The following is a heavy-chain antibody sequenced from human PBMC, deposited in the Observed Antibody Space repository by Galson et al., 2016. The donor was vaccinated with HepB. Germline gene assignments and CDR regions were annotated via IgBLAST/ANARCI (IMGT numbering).Heavy chain of an antibody. CDR1: SGSISSSRYY. Sequence: SETLSLTCTVSSGSISSSRYYWGWIRQPPGKGLEWIGSVYYSGTAYYDPSLKSRVSISVDTSKNQFSLRLSSVTAGDTAVYFYASHCGGDCYNNLADAFDIWGRGTMVTVSS. CDR2: VYYSGTA. CDR3: ASHCGGDCYNNLADAFDI. D-gene: IGHD2-21*01. V-gene: IGHV4-39*01. J-gene: IGHJ3*02.